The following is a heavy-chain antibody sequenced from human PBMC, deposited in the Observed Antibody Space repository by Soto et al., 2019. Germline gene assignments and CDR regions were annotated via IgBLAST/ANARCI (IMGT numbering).Heavy chain of an antibody. Sequence: GGSLRLSCTSSGFPFNNYAMSWVRQAPGKGLEWVSTLTAGGGDTYYADSVKGRFTISRDNSKNTLYLQMNSLRAEDTAVYYCAKDSATYSSSWSETDYWGQGTLVTVSS. CDR3: AKDSATYSSSWSETDY. D-gene: IGHD6-13*01. CDR2: LTAGGGDT. V-gene: IGHV3-23*01. CDR1: GFPFNNYA. J-gene: IGHJ4*02.